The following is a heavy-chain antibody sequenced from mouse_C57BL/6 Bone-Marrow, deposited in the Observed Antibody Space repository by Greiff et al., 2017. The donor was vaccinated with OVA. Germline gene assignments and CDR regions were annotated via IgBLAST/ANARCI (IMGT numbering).Heavy chain of an antibody. CDR3: ARGGGTSARDD. CDR1: GYTFTSYW. J-gene: IGHJ4*01. D-gene: IGHD1-1*02. CDR2: LYPGSGSP. Sequence: VQLQQPGAELVKPGASVKMSCKASGYTFTSYWITWVKQRPGQGLEWIGDLYPGSGSPTSTAQFKSKATLTVYPSSSTASMHLSSLTYEDSAVYYCARGGGTSARDDGGQGTSVTVSS. V-gene: IGHV1-55*01.